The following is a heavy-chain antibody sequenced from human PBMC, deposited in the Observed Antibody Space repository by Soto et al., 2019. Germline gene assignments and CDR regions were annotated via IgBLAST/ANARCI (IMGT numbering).Heavy chain of an antibody. D-gene: IGHD3-10*01. V-gene: IGHV4-30-4*01. CDR1: GGSISSGDYY. J-gene: IGHJ4*02. CDR2: IYYSGST. CDR3: ASRKSSPYLDY. Sequence: SETLSLTCTVSGGSISSGDYYWSWIRQPPGKGLECIGYIYYSGSTYYNPSLKSRVTISVDTSKNQFSLKLSSVTAADTAVYCCASRKSSPYLDYWGQGTLVTVS.